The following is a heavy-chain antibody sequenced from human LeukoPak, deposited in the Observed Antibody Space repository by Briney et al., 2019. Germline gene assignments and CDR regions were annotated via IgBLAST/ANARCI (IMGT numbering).Heavy chain of an antibody. D-gene: IGHD3-22*01. Sequence: NSGGSLRLSCAASGFTFSDYYMSWIRQAPGKGLEWVSYISSSGSTIYYADSVKGRFTISRDNAKNSLYLQMNSLRAEDTAVYYCARARGYYYDSSGYYGYWGQGTLVTVSS. CDR3: ARARGYYYDSSGYYGY. CDR2: ISSSGSTI. V-gene: IGHV3-11*01. CDR1: GFTFSDYY. J-gene: IGHJ4*02.